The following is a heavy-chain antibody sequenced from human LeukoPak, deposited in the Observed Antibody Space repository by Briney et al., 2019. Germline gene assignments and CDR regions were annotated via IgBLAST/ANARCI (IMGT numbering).Heavy chain of an antibody. CDR1: GFTLSDYY. CDR2: ISDTGYYT. CDR3: ARLVSPVKVAATSAY. J-gene: IGHJ4*02. Sequence: TGGSLRLSCTVSGFTLSDYYVSWIRQAPGKGLEWLSHISDTGYYTNYADSVRGRFTISRDNAKNSLYLQMNSLRAEDTAVYYCARLVSPVKVAATSAYWGQGTLVAVSS. D-gene: IGHD2-15*01. V-gene: IGHV3-11*06.